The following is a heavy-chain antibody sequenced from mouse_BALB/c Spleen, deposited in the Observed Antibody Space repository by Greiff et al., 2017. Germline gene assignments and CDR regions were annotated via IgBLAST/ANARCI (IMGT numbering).Heavy chain of an antibody. CDR2: IYPGNGDT. CDR1: GYTFTSYN. V-gene: IGHV1-12*01. CDR3: ARKGGYAMDY. J-gene: IGHJ4*01. Sequence: QVQLQQPGAELVKPGASVKMSCKASGYTFTSYNMHWVKQTPGQGLGWIGAIYPGNGDTSYNQKFKGKATLTADKSSSTAYMQLSSLTSEDSAVYYCARKGGYAMDYWGQGTSVTVSS.